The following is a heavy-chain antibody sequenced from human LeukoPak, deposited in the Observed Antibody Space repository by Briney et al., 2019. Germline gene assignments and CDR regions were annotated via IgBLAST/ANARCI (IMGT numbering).Heavy chain of an antibody. D-gene: IGHD3-3*01. CDR3: AKDLSVIIGYYYYGMDV. CDR1: GFTFSSYG. CDR2: ISYDGSNK. V-gene: IGHV3-30*18. J-gene: IGHJ6*02. Sequence: GRSLRLSCAASGFTFSSYGMHWVRQAPGKGLEWVAVISYDGSNKYYADSVKGRCTISRDNSKNTLYLQMNSLRAEDTAVYYCAKDLSVIIGYYYYGMDVWGQGTTVTVSS.